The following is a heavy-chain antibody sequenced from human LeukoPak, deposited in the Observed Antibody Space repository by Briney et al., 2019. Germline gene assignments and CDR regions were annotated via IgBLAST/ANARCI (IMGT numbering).Heavy chain of an antibody. J-gene: IGHJ2*01. CDR1: GFTFSSYT. Sequence: GGSLRLSCAASGFTFSSYTMNWVRQAPGKGLEWVSSISSSSSYIYYADSVKDRFTISRDNAKNSLYLQMNSLRAEDTAVYYCARDGKADYYGSGNPPRYWYFDLSGRGTLVTVSS. CDR3: ARDGKADYYGSGNPPRYWYFDL. CDR2: ISSSSSYI. V-gene: IGHV3-21*01. D-gene: IGHD3-10*01.